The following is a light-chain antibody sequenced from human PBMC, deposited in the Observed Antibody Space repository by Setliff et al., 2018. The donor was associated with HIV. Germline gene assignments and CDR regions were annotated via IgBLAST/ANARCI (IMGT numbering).Light chain of an antibody. V-gene: IGLV2-14*03. J-gene: IGLJ1*01. CDR1: ATDVGNYES. CDR3: NSFAGSVYV. Sequence: QSALTQPASVSGSPGQSITISCTGSATDVGNYESVSWYQHHPGEVPKLIIYDVNKRPSGISNRFSGSKTGNSASLTVSGLQADDEADYYCNSFAGSVYVFGTGTKVTVL. CDR2: DVN.